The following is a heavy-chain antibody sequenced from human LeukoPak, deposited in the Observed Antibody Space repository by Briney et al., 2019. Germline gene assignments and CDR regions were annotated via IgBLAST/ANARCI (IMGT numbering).Heavy chain of an antibody. CDR3: ARALERGYSGYGLDY. CDR1: GYTFTSYY. CDR2: IIPIFGTA. Sequence: ASVKVSCKASGYTFTSYYMHWVRQAPGQGLEWMGRIIPIFGTANYAQKFQGRVTITTDESTSTAYMELSSLRSEDTAVYYCARALERGYSGYGLDYWGQGTLVTVSS. D-gene: IGHD5-12*01. J-gene: IGHJ4*02. V-gene: IGHV1-69*05.